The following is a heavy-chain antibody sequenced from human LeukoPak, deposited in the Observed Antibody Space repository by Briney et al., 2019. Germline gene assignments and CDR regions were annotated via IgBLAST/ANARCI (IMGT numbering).Heavy chain of an antibody. V-gene: IGHV3-53*01. Sequence: GGSLRLSRAASWFTVSSNYMSWVRQAPRKGLEWVSVIYSSGSTYYADSVKGRFTISRDNSKNTLYLQMNSLRAEDTAVYYCARALGSYYYFDYWGQGTLVTASS. D-gene: IGHD1-26*01. CDR2: IYSSGST. CDR3: ARALGSYYYFDY. J-gene: IGHJ4*02. CDR1: WFTVSSNY.